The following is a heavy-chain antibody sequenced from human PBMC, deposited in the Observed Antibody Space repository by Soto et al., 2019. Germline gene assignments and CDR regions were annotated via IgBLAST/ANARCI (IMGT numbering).Heavy chain of an antibody. J-gene: IGHJ5*02. CDR2: ISSNGGST. D-gene: IGHD6-13*01. V-gene: IGHV3-64*01. CDR3: ERAGVIAAAGDNWFDP. CDR1: GFTFSSYA. Sequence: EVQLVESGGGLVQPGGSLRLSCAASGFTFSSYAMHWVRQAPGKGLEYVSAISSNGGSTYYANSVKGRFTISRDNSKNTLYLQMGSLRAEDMAVYYCERAGVIAAAGDNWFDPWGQGTLVTVSS.